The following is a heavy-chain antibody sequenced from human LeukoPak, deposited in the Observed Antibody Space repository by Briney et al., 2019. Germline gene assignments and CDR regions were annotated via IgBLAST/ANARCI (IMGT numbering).Heavy chain of an antibody. J-gene: IGHJ4*02. CDR2: LRSSGAST. CDR3: AKAHDSSAHILRDSDY. V-gene: IGHV3-23*01. CDR1: GFSFSNYA. D-gene: IGHD3-22*01. Sequence: GRSLGLSCAASGFSFSNYAMSGVRQAPGKGLKLVSGLRSSGASTYYADSGKGRFTISRYNSKNTLFLQMDSLRDDDTAVYYCAKAHDSSAHILRDSDYWGQGTLVTVSS.